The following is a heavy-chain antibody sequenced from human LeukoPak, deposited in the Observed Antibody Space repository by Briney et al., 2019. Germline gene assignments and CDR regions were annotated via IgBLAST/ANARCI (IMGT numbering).Heavy chain of an antibody. CDR2: MNPNSGNT. Sequence: ASVKVSCKASGYTFTSYDINWVRQATGQGLEWMGWMNPNSGNTGYAQNFQGRVTVTRDTSTSTVYMELSSLRFEDTAVYYCARGQWERPNDFWGQGTLVTVSS. V-gene: IGHV1-8*02. CDR3: ARGQWERPNDF. J-gene: IGHJ4*02. CDR1: GYTFTSYD. D-gene: IGHD1-26*01.